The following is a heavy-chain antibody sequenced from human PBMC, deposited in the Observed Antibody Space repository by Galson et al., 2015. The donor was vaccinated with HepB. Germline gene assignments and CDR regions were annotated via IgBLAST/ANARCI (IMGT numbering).Heavy chain of an antibody. J-gene: IGHJ6*02. Sequence: SLRLSCAASEFILSMYWMNWVRQAPGKGLEWVANIKEDGSEKNYVDSVKGRFTIARDNAKNSLYLQMNSLRAEDTAVYYCARVKRGEWYSFYYYGMDVWGRRTTVTVS. CDR3: ARVKRGEWYSFYYYGMDV. CDR2: IKEDGSEK. V-gene: IGHV3-7*05. CDR1: EFILSMYW. D-gene: IGHD3-10*01.